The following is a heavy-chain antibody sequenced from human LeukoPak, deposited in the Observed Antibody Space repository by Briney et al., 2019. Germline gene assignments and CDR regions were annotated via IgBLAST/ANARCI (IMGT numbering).Heavy chain of an antibody. V-gene: IGHV3-66*01. D-gene: IGHD5-18*01. CDR3: AIIHSYGHA. CDR1: GFNVISNY. Sequence: PGGSLRLSCATSGFNVISNYMSWVRQAPGKGLEWVSVIYSGGSTYYAASAKGRFTISRDKSKNTLYLQMSSLRVDDTATYYCAIIHSYGHAWGQGTLVTVSS. CDR2: IYSGGST. J-gene: IGHJ5*02.